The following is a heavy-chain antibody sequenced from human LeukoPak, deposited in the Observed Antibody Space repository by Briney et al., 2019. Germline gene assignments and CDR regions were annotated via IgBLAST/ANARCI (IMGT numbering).Heavy chain of an antibody. V-gene: IGHV3-23*01. CDR3: AKDLFTSSGYTPTPGFDY. CDR1: GFTFSSYA. D-gene: IGHD3-22*01. J-gene: IGHJ4*02. CDR2: ISGSGGST. Sequence: GGSLRLSCAASGFTFSSYAMSWVRQGQGKGLEWESAISGSGGSTYYADSVKGRFTISRDNSKNTLHLQMNSLRAEDTAVYYCAKDLFTSSGYTPTPGFDYWGQGTLVTVSS.